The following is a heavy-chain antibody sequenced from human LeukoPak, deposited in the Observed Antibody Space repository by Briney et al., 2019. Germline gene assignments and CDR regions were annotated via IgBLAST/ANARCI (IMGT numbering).Heavy chain of an antibody. CDR3: ARGPGIAVAGVFDY. CDR1: GYAFSSYG. D-gene: IGHD6-19*01. CDR2: ISAYNGHT. Sequence: ASVKVSCKASGYAFSSYGINWVRQAPGQGLEWMGWISAYNGHTNYVQKMQGRVTMSTDTSTNTAYMELRSLRSDDTDVYYCARGPGIAVAGVFDYGGQGSLVTVSS. J-gene: IGHJ4*02. V-gene: IGHV1-18*04.